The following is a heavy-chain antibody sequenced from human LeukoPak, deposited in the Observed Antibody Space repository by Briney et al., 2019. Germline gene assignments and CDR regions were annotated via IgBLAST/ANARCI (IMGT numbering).Heavy chain of an antibody. J-gene: IGHJ5*02. CDR3: ARDREGGSRLRGWFDP. CDR2: IRGSGGNT. CDR1: GFTFNSYA. V-gene: IGHV3-23*01. Sequence: GGSLRLSCAASGFTFNSYAMSWVRPAPGKGLEWVSAIRGSGGNTYYAASVKGRFTLSRDNSQHTLYLQMNSLRAEGTGVYYCARDREGGSRLRGWFDPWGQGTLVTVSS. D-gene: IGHD1-26*01.